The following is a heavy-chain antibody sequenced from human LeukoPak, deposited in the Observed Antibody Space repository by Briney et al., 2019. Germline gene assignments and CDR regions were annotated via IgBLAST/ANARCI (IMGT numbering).Heavy chain of an antibody. CDR2: IKQDGSEK. J-gene: IGHJ5*02. Sequence: GGSLRLSCAVSGFTFSSYSMNWARQAPGKGLEWLAIIKQDGSEKHYKGSVEGRFTISRDNAKNSLHLQMNSLRAEDTAVYYCAGGSGYLITSWGQGTLVTVSS. V-gene: IGHV3-7*01. D-gene: IGHD3-9*01. CDR3: AGGSGYLITS. CDR1: GFTFSSYS.